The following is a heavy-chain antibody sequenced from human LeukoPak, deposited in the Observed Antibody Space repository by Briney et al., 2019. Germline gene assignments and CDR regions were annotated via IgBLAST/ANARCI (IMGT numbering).Heavy chain of an antibody. Sequence: GESLKISCKGSGYSFTSYWIRWVRQMPGKGLEWMGIIYPGDSDTRYSPSFQGQVTISADKSISTAYLQWSSLKASDTAMYYCARPDTAMIDAFDIWGQGTMVTVSS. CDR2: IYPGDSDT. CDR3: ARPDTAMIDAFDI. J-gene: IGHJ3*02. D-gene: IGHD5-18*01. CDR1: GYSFTSYW. V-gene: IGHV5-51*01.